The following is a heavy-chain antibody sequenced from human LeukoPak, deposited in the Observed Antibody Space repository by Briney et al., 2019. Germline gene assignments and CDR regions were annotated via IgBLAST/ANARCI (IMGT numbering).Heavy chain of an antibody. CDR1: GYTFTDYF. D-gene: IGHD1-1*01. J-gene: IGHJ3*02. V-gene: IGHV1-2*02. CDR3: VIETTGTDAFDM. Sequence: GASAKVFCKASGYTFTDYFIHWVRHAPGQGAELMGWMNPNNGFTNYAQKFQGRFTMTRDTSTSTAYMELSGLTSNDTAVYFCVIETTGTDAFDMWGQGTTVTVS. CDR2: MNPNNGFT.